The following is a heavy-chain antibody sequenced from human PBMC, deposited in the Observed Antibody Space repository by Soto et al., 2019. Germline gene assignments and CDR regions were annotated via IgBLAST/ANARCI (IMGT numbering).Heavy chain of an antibody. D-gene: IGHD3-3*01. J-gene: IGHJ4*02. CDR1: GGSRNTYY. CDR3: AISRGVVLLRFLEWLSSIVF. V-gene: IGHV4-59*08. Sequence: PSETLSLTCTVSGGSRNTYYWSWIRQRPGKGLEWIGDIYYSGNTYYNRSHKSRGTVSVDTSKNQFCLYLSAVTAADTAVYYSAISRGVVLLRFLEWLSSIVFWGQG. CDR2: IYYSGNT.